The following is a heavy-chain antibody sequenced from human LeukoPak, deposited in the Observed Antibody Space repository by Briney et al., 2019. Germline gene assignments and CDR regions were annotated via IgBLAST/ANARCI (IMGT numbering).Heavy chain of an antibody. CDR3: ARTALDTAMVTSGAFDY. D-gene: IGHD5-18*01. CDR1: GGSFSGYY. J-gene: IGHJ4*02. V-gene: IGHV4-34*01. CDR2: INHSGST. Sequence: SETLSLTCAVYGGSFSGYYWSWIRQPPGKGLEWIGEINHSGSTNYNPSLKSRVTISVDTSKNQFSPKLSSVTAADTAVYYCARTALDTAMVTSGAFDYWGQGTLVTVSS.